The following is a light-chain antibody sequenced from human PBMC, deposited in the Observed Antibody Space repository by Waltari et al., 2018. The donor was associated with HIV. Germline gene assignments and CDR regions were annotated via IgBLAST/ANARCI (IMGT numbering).Light chain of an antibody. CDR3: QHYGSPYT. J-gene: IGKJ2*01. CDR2: GAS. CDR1: QSVDSDY. V-gene: IGKV3-20*01. Sequence: EVVLTQSPGTLSLSPGERATLSCRASQSVDSDYLAWYQQTPGQAPRFLIHGASSRATGIPDRFSGSGSGTDFTLTISRLEPEDFAFYFCQHYGSPYTFGQGTKLEIK.